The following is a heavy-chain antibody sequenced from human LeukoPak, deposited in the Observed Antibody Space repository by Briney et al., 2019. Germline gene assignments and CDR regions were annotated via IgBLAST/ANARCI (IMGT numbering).Heavy chain of an antibody. CDR1: GGSISSYY. CDR2: IYYSGST. Sequence: SETLSFTCTVSGGSISSYYWSWIRQPPGKGLEWIGYIYYSGSTNYNPSLKSRVTISVDTSKNQFSLKLSSVTAADTAVYHCARVSRVGGYYFDYWGQGTLVTVSS. V-gene: IGHV4-59*08. CDR3: ARVSRVGGYYFDY. J-gene: IGHJ4*02. D-gene: IGHD3-16*01.